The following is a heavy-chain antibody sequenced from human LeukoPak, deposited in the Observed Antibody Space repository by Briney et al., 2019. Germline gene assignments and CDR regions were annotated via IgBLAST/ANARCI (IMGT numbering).Heavy chain of an antibody. V-gene: IGHV1-2*06. Sequence: ASVKVSCKASGYTFTGYYMHWVRQAPGQGLEWMGRINPNSGGTNYAQKFQGRVTTTRDTSISTAYMELSRLRSDDTAVYYCARLHAATLHYYYMDVWGKGTTVTVSS. J-gene: IGHJ6*03. CDR2: INPNSGGT. D-gene: IGHD1-26*01. CDR1: GYTFTGYY. CDR3: ARLHAATLHYYYMDV.